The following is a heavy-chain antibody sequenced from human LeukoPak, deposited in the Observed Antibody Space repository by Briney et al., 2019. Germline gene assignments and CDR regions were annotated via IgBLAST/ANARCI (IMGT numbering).Heavy chain of an antibody. CDR2: ISSSSSYI. CDR3: ARDQSGTGQDWFDP. V-gene: IGHV3-21*01. Sequence: GGSLRHSCAASGFTFSSYSMNWVRQAPGKGLEWVSSISSSSSYIYYADSVKGRFTISRDNAKNSLYLQMNSLRAEDTAVYYCARDQSGTGQDWFDPWGQGTLVTVSS. J-gene: IGHJ5*02. D-gene: IGHD1-1*01. CDR1: GFTFSSYS.